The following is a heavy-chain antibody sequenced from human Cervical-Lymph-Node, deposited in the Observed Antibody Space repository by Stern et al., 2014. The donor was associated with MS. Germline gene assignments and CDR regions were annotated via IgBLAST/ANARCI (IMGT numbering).Heavy chain of an antibody. Sequence: EVQLVQSGAEVKKPGESLKISCQGSGYRFNIYWIGWVRQLPGKGLEWMGVIYPGDAKTTYSPSFQGQVTISADKSINTAYLQWSSLKASDTAVYYCARQRYFDYWGQGTLVTVSS. CDR1: GYRFNIYW. CDR3: ARQRYFDY. CDR2: IYPGDAKT. J-gene: IGHJ4*02. V-gene: IGHV5-51*01.